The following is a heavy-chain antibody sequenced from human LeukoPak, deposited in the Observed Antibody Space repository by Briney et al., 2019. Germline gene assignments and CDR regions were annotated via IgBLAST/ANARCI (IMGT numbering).Heavy chain of an antibody. Sequence: GGSLRLSCAASGFTFSSYAMSWVRHAPGKGLEWVSAISGSGGSTYYADSVKGRFTISRDNSKNTLYLQMNSLRAEDTAVYYCAKDRSGWKSHDAFDIWGQGTMVTVSS. V-gene: IGHV3-23*01. CDR3: AKDRSGWKSHDAFDI. D-gene: IGHD6-19*01. J-gene: IGHJ3*02. CDR1: GFTFSSYA. CDR2: ISGSGGST.